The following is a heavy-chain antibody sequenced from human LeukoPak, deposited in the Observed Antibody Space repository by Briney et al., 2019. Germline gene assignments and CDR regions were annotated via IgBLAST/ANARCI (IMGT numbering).Heavy chain of an antibody. V-gene: IGHV3-7*04. Sequence: GGSLRLSCAASGFTFSSYWMSWVRQAPGKGLEWVANIKQDGSDKYYVDSVKGRFTISRDNAKNSLYLQMNNLRAEDTAVYYCARDRSYPDYFDYWGQGTLVTVSS. CDR3: ARDRSYPDYFDY. CDR2: IKQDGSDK. CDR1: GFTFSSYW. J-gene: IGHJ4*02. D-gene: IGHD1-26*01.